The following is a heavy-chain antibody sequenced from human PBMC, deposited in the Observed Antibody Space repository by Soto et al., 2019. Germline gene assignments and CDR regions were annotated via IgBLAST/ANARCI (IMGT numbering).Heavy chain of an antibody. CDR3: ARGYNYAGVFDY. V-gene: IGHV4-59*01. Sequence: KPSETLSLTCTVSGGSISSDYWSWIRQPPGKGLEWIAYFYYSGSTNYNPSLKSRVTISADTSKNQFSLNLTSVTAADTAVYYCARGYNYAGVFDYWGQGALVTVSS. D-gene: IGHD3-16*01. CDR2: FYYSGST. J-gene: IGHJ4*02. CDR1: GGSISSDY.